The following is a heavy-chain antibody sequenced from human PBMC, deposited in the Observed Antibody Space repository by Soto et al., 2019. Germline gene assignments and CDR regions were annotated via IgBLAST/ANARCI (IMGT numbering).Heavy chain of an antibody. CDR3: ARDESTRWFGAPEY. V-gene: IGHV1-3*01. Sequence: VKVSCRAPGYTFTGYAMDCVRQAPGQRLEWMGWINAGNGNTKYSQKFQGRVTITRDTSASTAYMELSSLRSEDTAVYYCARDESTRWFGAPEYWGQGTLVTVSS. CDR2: INAGNGNT. D-gene: IGHD3-10*01. CDR1: GYTFTGYA. J-gene: IGHJ4*02.